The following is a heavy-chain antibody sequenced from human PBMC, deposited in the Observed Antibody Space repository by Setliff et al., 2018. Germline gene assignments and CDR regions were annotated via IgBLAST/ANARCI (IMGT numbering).Heavy chain of an antibody. CDR2: INPNSGGT. CDR3: ARDLGGIWKTYFDY. D-gene: IGHD1-1*01. CDR1: GYTFTSYY. V-gene: IGHV1-2*02. J-gene: IGHJ4*02. Sequence: GASVKVSCKASGYTFTSYYMHWVRQAPGQGLEWMGWINPNSGGTNYAQKFQGRVTMTRDTSISTAYMELSRLRSDDTAVYYCARDLGGIWKTYFDYWGQGTLVTVSS.